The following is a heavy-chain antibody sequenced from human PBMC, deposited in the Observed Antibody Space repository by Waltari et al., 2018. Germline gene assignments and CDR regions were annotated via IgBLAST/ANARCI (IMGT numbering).Heavy chain of an antibody. CDR2: INSDGSST. CDR1: GFTFSSYW. CDR3: ALCSGGSCYDFGY. J-gene: IGHJ4*02. Sequence: EVQLVESGGGLVQPGGSLRLSCAASGFTFSSYWMHWVRQAPGKGLVWVARINSDGSSTSYADSVKGRFTISRDNAKNTLYLQMNSLRAEDTAVYYCALCSGGSCYDFGYWGQGTLVTVSS. V-gene: IGHV3-74*01. D-gene: IGHD2-15*01.